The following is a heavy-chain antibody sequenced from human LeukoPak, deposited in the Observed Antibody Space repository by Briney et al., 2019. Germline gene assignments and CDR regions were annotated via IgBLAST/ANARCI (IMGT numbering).Heavy chain of an antibody. D-gene: IGHD3-10*01. Sequence: GGSLRLSCAASGFTFSSYSMNWVRQAPGKGLEWVSFISTSSSYIHNADSVKGRFTISRDNAENSLYLQMNSLRAEDTALYYCARERLVRGVIMGDDAFDIWGQGTMVTVSS. V-gene: IGHV3-21*04. CDR2: ISTSSSYI. CDR3: ARERLVRGVIMGDDAFDI. CDR1: GFTFSSYS. J-gene: IGHJ3*02.